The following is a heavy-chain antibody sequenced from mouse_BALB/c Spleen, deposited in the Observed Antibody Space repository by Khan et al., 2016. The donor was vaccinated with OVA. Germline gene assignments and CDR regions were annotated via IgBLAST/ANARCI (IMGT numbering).Heavy chain of an antibody. V-gene: IGHV3-2*02. CDR1: GYSITSDYA. J-gene: IGHJ2*01. D-gene: IGHD1-1*01. Sequence: EVQLVESGHGLVKPSQSLSLTCTVTGYSITSDYAWNWIRQFPGNKLEWMGIISYSGNTNYNPSLKSRISITRDTSKNQFFLQLNSVTTEDTATYYCARVYGGDFDYWGQGTTLTVSS. CDR3: ARVYGGDFDY. CDR2: ISYSGNT.